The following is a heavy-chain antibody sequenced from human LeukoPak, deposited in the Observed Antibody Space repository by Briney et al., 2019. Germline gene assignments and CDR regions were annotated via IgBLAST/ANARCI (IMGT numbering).Heavy chain of an antibody. CDR2: IYPGDSDT. Sequence: GESLKISCNSSGYIYTSYWIGWVRQMPGKGLEWMGIIYPGDSDTRYSPSFQGQVTISADKSISTAYLQWSSLKASDTAMYYCARLTGTSSSAPDYWGQGTLVTVSS. J-gene: IGHJ4*02. V-gene: IGHV5-51*01. CDR1: GYIYTSYW. D-gene: IGHD1/OR15-1a*01. CDR3: ARLTGTSSSAPDY.